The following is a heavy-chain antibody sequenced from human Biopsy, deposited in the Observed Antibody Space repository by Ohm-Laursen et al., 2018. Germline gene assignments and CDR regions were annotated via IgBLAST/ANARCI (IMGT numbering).Heavy chain of an antibody. CDR3: ARRTWDN. CDR2: INPNSGGT. J-gene: IGHJ4*02. V-gene: IGHV1-2*02. CDR1: GYTFIDYY. Sequence: SSVKVSCKVSGYTFIDYYIHWVRQAPGQGLEWMGWINPNSGGTKYAQKFQGRVTMAGDTSINTVHMELRNLRSDDTAAYYCARRTWDNWGLGTLITVSS.